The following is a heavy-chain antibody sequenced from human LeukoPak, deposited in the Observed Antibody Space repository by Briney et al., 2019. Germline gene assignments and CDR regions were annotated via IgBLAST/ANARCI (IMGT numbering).Heavy chain of an antibody. J-gene: IGHJ4*02. CDR2: ISGSGGST. D-gene: IGHD1-7*01. CDR1: GFTFSSYA. V-gene: IGHV3-23*01. CDR3: AKISWNYVDDGNDY. Sequence: PGGSLRLSCAASGFTFSSYAMSWVRQALGKGLEWVSAISGSGGSTYYADSVKGRFTISRDNSKNTLYLQMNSLRAEDTAVYYCAKISWNYVDDGNDYWGQGTLVTVSS.